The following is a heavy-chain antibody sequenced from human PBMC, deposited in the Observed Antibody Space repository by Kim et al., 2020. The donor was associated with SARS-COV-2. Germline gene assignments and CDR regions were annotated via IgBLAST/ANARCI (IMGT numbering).Heavy chain of an antibody. Sequence: GGSLRLSCAASGFSFSDYFMIWIRQAPGKGPEWVSYISSGSSTIHYSDSVKGRFTISRDNTKNSLYLQMSSLRAEDTALYFCARGTDYDGVDVWGQGTTVTVSS. CDR1: GFSFSDYF. J-gene: IGHJ6*02. CDR3: ARGTDYDGVDV. CDR2: ISSGSSTI. V-gene: IGHV3-11*01.